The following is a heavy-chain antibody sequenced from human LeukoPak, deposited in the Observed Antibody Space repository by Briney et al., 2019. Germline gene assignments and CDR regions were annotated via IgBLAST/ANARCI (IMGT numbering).Heavy chain of an antibody. D-gene: IGHD4-17*01. CDR3: ARRATTVTTGYYYYYMDV. Sequence: SETLSLTCTVSGGSINSRSYYWGWIRQTPGKGLEWIGSVYYGGTTYYNPSLKSRVTISEDTSKNQFSLELSSVTAADTAVYYCARRATTVTTGYYYYYMDVWGKGTTVTVSS. CDR2: VYYGGTT. CDR1: GGSINSRSYY. J-gene: IGHJ6*03. V-gene: IGHV4-39*01.